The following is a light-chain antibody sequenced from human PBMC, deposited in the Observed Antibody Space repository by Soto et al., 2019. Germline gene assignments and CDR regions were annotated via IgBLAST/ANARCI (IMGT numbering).Light chain of an antibody. CDR2: DAS. Sequence: DIQMTQSPSSVSASVGDRITITCRASQDIGGRLAWFQQKPGKAPKLLIYDASSLESGVPSRFSGSGSGTEFTLTISSLQPDDFATYYCQQYNSYRWTFGQGTKVDIK. V-gene: IGKV1-5*01. CDR1: QDIGGR. J-gene: IGKJ1*01. CDR3: QQYNSYRWT.